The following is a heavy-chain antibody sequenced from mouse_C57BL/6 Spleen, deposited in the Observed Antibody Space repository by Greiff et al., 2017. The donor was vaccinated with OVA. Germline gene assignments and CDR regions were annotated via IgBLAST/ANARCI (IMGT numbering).Heavy chain of an antibody. D-gene: IGHD2-5*01. V-gene: IGHV1-19*01. CDR1: GYTFTDYY. CDR3: ARSLGDSNYWAMDY. J-gene: IGHJ4*01. CDR2: INPYNGGT. Sequence: EVQLQESGPVLVKPGASVKMSCKASGYTFTDYYMNWVKQSNGKSLEWIGVINPYNGGTSYNQKFKGKATLTVDKSSSTAYMELNSLTSEDSAVYYCARSLGDSNYWAMDYWGQGTSVTVSS.